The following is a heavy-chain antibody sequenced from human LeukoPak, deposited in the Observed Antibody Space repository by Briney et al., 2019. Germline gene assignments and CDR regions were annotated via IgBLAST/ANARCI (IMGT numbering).Heavy chain of an antibody. J-gene: IGHJ3*02. Sequence: GGSLRLSCAASGFSFSNAWMDWVRRAPGKGLEWVGRIKSKTDGGTAHYAAPVKGRFTISRDDSRNTLYLQMNSLKTEGTAVYYCTRENRHSSGWYGAFDIWGQGTMVTVSS. D-gene: IGHD6-19*01. CDR3: TRENRHSSGWYGAFDI. V-gene: IGHV3-15*01. CDR2: IKSKTDGGTA. CDR1: GFSFSNAW.